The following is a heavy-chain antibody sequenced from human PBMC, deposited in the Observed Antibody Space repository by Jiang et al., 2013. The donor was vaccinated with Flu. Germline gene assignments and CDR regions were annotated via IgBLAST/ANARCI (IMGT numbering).Heavy chain of an antibody. CDR2: ISSSGSTI. D-gene: IGHD3-22*01. CDR3: AREPPPDYYDSSGFY. J-gene: IGHJ4*02. V-gene: IGHV3-11*01. Sequence: AASGFTFSDYYMSWIRQAPGKGLEWVSYISSSGSTIYYADSVKGRFTISRDNAKNSLYLQMNSLRAEDTAVYYCAREPPPDYYDSSGFYWGQGTLVTVSS. CDR1: GFTFSDYY.